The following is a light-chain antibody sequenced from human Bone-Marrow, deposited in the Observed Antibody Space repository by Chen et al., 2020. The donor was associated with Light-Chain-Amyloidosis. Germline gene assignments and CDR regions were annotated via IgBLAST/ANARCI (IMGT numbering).Light chain of an antibody. CDR1: SGSIATNY. V-gene: IGLV6-57*01. J-gene: IGLJ3*02. CDR2: EDD. CDR3: QYYQGSSQGV. Sequence: NFMLTQPHSVSESPGKTVIISCTRSSGSIATNYVQWYQQRPGSSPTTVIYEDDQRPSGVPDLFSGSIDRSSNSASLTISGLKTADEADYYCQYYQGSSQGVFGGGTKLTVL.